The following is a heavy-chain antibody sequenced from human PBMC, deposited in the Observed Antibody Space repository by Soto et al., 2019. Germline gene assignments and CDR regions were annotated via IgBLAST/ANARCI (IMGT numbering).Heavy chain of an antibody. J-gene: IGHJ4*02. CDR1: GFSLTTRGVG. D-gene: IGHD5-18*01. CDR3: AHRPYGYKYYFDY. CDR2: IYWDDDK. Sequence: QITLKESGPALVKPTQTLTLTCTFSGFSLTTRGVGVGWLRQPPGKALEWPALIYWDDDKGYSASLKNSLTITKDTTKNQVVLTMTNLDPVHTATYYCAHRPYGYKYYFDYWGQGTLVTVSS. V-gene: IGHV2-5*02.